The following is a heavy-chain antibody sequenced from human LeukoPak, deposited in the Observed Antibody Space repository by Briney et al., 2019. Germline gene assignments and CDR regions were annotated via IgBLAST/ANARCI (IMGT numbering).Heavy chain of an antibody. CDR3: ARDAAGYDP. Sequence: PGGSLRLSCAASGFTFSSYRMNWVRQAPGKGLEWVSSISTSSNYIYYADSVKGRFTISRDNAENSLYLQMNSLRAEDTAVYYCARDAAGYDPWGQGTLVTVSS. V-gene: IGHV3-21*01. CDR1: GFTFSSYR. J-gene: IGHJ5*02. CDR2: ISTSSNYI. D-gene: IGHD6-13*01.